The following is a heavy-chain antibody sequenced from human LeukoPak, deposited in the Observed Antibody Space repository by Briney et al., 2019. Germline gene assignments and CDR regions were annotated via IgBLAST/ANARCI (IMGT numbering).Heavy chain of an antibody. D-gene: IGHD4/OR15-4a*01. Sequence: PSETLSLTCTVSGGSISSYYWSWIRQPPGKGLEWIGYIYYTGSTNSNPSLKSRVTISLDTSKIQSSLKLSSVTAADTAIYYCARHANSYAFDIWGQGTMVTVSS. CDR1: GGSISSYY. V-gene: IGHV4-59*01. CDR3: ARHANSYAFDI. CDR2: IYYTGST. J-gene: IGHJ3*02.